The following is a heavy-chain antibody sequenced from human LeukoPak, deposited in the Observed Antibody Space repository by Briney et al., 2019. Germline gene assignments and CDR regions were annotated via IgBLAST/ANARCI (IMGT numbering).Heavy chain of an antibody. J-gene: IGHJ4*02. D-gene: IGHD6-6*01. Sequence: PGGSLRLSCVASGFVFSNYWMSWVRQAPGKGREWVANIKPGGTEKYYVDSLKGRFTISRDNATNSLYLQMNSLRVEDTAVYYCARGGNSSWDYWGQGALVTVSS. V-gene: IGHV3-7*01. CDR1: GFVFSNYW. CDR3: ARGGNSSWDY. CDR2: IKPGGTEK.